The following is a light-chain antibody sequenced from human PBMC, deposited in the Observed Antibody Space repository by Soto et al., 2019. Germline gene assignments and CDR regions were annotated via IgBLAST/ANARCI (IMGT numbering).Light chain of an antibody. J-gene: IGLJ2*01. CDR3: SSYTSSSTLV. CDR2: DVS. V-gene: IGLV2-14*01. Sequence: QSALTQPASVSGSPGQSITISCTGTSSDVGGYNYVSWYQQHPGKDPKLMIYDVSNRPSGVSNRFSGSKSGNTASLTISGLQAEYEADYYCSSYTSSSTLVFGGGTKLTVL. CDR1: SSDVGGYNY.